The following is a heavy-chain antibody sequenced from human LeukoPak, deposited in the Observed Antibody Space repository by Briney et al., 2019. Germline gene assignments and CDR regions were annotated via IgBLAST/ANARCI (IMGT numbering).Heavy chain of an antibody. J-gene: IGHJ5*02. CDR1: GFTFSSYA. D-gene: IGHD6-13*01. V-gene: IGHV3-23*01. CDR2: VSGSGVGT. Sequence: GGSLRLSCAASGFTFSSYALTWVRQAPGKGLEWVSGVSGSGVGTYADSVKGRFTISRDNYKNMLYLQMNSLRVEDTAVYYCAKMAAAGSTKWFDPWGQGTLVTVFS. CDR3: AKMAAAGSTKWFDP.